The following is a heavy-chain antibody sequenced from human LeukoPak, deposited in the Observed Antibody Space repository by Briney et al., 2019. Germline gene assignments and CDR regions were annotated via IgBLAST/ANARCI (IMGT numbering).Heavy chain of an antibody. CDR1: GFTFSSYG. V-gene: IGHV3-30*02. D-gene: IGHD3-9*01. CDR3: AKDSIYDILTDYFDY. CDR2: IRYDGSNK. J-gene: IGHJ4*02. Sequence: GGSLRLSCAASGFTFSSYGMLWVRQAPGKGLEWVAFIRYDGSNKYYADSVKGRFTISRDNSKNTLYLQMNSLRAEDTAVYYCAKDSIYDILTDYFDYWGQGTLVTVSS.